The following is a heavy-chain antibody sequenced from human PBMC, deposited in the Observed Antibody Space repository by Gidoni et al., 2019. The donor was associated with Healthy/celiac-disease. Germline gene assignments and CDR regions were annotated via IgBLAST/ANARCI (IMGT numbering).Heavy chain of an antibody. V-gene: IGHV3-23*04. CDR2: ISGSGGST. Sequence: EVQLVESGGGLVQPGGSLRLSCAASGFTFSSYAMSWVRQAPGKGLEWFSAISGSGGSTYYADSVKGRFTISRDNSKNTLYLQMNSLRAEDTAVYYCAKDPIGKYCSGGSCYPPQNDYWGQGTLVTVSS. CDR3: AKDPIGKYCSGGSCYPPQNDY. J-gene: IGHJ4*02. D-gene: IGHD2-15*01. CDR1: GFTFSSYA.